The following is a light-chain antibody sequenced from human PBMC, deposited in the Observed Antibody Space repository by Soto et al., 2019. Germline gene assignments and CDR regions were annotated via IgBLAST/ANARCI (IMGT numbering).Light chain of an antibody. V-gene: IGKV3-15*01. CDR2: DAS. CDR1: QSVSSN. Sequence: EIVMTHSPSTLSVSPGERVTLSCRASQSVSSNVAWYQQKPGQTHRLLIYDASTGATGIPARFSGRGSGTEFTLTISSLHCEDFDVYYCTQYNIGPGTFGQGTKVESK. J-gene: IGKJ1*01. CDR3: TQYNIGPGT.